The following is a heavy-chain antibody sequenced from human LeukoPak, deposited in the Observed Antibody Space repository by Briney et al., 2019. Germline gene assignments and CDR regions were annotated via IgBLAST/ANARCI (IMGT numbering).Heavy chain of an antibody. D-gene: IGHD3-22*01. J-gene: IGHJ4*02. Sequence: GGSLRLSCAASGFTFSSYAMSWVRQAPGKGLEWVSAISGSGGSTYYADSVKGRFTISRDNSKNTLYLQMNSLRAEDTAAYYCAKAQDTGVITTLFDYWGQGTLVTVSS. CDR1: GFTFSSYA. V-gene: IGHV3-23*01. CDR3: AKAQDTGVITTLFDY. CDR2: ISGSGGST.